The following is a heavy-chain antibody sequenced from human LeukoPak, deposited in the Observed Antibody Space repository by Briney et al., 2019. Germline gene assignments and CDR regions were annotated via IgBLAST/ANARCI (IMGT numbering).Heavy chain of an antibody. D-gene: IGHD3-22*01. Sequence: SQTLSLTCTVSGGSISSGGYYWSWIRQHPGKGLEWIGYIYYSGSTYYNPSLKSRVTISVDTSKNQFSLKLSSVTAADTAVYYYARVRSSSGSDAFDIWGQGTMVTVSS. CDR2: IYYSGST. V-gene: IGHV4-31*03. J-gene: IGHJ3*02. CDR3: ARVRSSSGSDAFDI. CDR1: GGSISSGGYY.